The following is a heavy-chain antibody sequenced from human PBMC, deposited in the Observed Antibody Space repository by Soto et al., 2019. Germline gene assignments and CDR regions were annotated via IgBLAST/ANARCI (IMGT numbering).Heavy chain of an antibody. CDR1: GYTFTSHA. V-gene: IGHV1-18*01. CDR3: ARDFTGWPPDGVDY. D-gene: IGHD2-15*01. CDR2: ISAYNGNT. J-gene: IGHJ4*02. Sequence: QVQLVQSGVEVKKPGASVKVSCKASGYTFTSHAISWVRQAPGQGLEWMGWISAYNGNTNYAQNLRGRVTMTTDASTSTADMELRSLRYDDTALYYCARDFTGWPPDGVDYWGQGTQVTVSS.